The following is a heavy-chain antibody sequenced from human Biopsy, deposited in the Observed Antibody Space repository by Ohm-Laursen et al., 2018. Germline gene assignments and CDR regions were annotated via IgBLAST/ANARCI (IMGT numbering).Heavy chain of an antibody. Sequence: ASVTVSCKASGGTFSSYSITWARQAPGQGLEWMGWISPKSGDTNYAHKFQGNITMTRDTSMSTAYMEMSRLRCDDTAVYYCALQSVAQMKNFDYWGQGTLVTVSS. CDR2: ISPKSGDT. CDR1: GGTFSSYS. CDR3: ALQSVAQMKNFDY. J-gene: IGHJ4*02. V-gene: IGHV1-2*02. D-gene: IGHD6-19*01.